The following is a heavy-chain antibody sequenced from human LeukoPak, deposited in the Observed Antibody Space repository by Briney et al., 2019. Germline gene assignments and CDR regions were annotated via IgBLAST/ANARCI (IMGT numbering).Heavy chain of an antibody. CDR3: ASGGHSGSYVFDY. D-gene: IGHD1-26*01. CDR1: GYTFASYG. V-gene: IGHV1-69*04. Sequence: SVKVSCKASGYTFASYGISWVRQAPGQGLEWMGRIIPIFGIANYAQKFQGRVTITADKSTSTAYMELSSLRSEDTAVYYCASGGHSGSYVFDYWGQGTLVTVSS. CDR2: IIPIFGIA. J-gene: IGHJ4*02.